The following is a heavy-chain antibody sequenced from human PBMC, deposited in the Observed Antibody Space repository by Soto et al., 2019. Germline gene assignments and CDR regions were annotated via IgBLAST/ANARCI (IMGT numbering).Heavy chain of an antibody. CDR3: AKDLITMIVVRAFDI. J-gene: IGHJ3*02. Sequence: VGSLRLSCAASRFTFSSYAMSWVRQAPGKGLEWVSAISGSGGSTYYADSVKGRFTISRDNSKNTLYLQMNSLRAEDTAVYYCAKDLITMIVVRAFDIWGQGTMVTVSS. CDR2: ISGSGGST. D-gene: IGHD3-22*01. V-gene: IGHV3-23*01. CDR1: RFTFSSYA.